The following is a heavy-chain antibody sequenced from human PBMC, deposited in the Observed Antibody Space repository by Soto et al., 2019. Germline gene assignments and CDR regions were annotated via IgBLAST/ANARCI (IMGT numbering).Heavy chain of an antibody. CDR2: INHSGST. D-gene: IGHD7-27*01. Sequence: SETLSLTCAVYGGSFSGYYWSWIRQPPGKGLEWIGEINHSGSTNYNPYLKSRVTISVDTSKNQFSLKRSSVTSADTAVYYCARGPSSTGDGFDYWGQGTLVTVSS. CDR1: GGSFSGYY. CDR3: ARGPSSTGDGFDY. J-gene: IGHJ4*02. V-gene: IGHV4-34*01.